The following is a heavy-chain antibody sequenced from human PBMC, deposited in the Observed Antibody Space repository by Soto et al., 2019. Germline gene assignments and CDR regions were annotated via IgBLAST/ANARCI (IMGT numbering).Heavy chain of an antibody. Sequence: VSGPTLVNPTQTLTLTFTFSAFSLITGGLGVGWIRQPPGKALEWLALIYWDDDKRYSPSLRSRLTITKDTSKNQVVLTMTNMDPVDTATYYCARSNVHTGMADLDYSSQGTLVTVSS. CDR2: IYWDDDK. J-gene: IGHJ4*02. D-gene: IGHD5-18*01. V-gene: IGHV2-5*02. CDR3: ARSNVHTGMADLDY. CDR1: AFSLITGGLG.